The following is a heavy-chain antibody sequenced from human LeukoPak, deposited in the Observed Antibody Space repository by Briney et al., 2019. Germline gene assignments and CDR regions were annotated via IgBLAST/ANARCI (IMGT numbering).Heavy chain of an antibody. J-gene: IGHJ4*02. V-gene: IGHV4-39*07. CDR3: ARGDSIAVAGPFFDY. D-gene: IGHD6-19*01. CDR1: GGSISSSSYY. Sequence: SETLSLTCTVSGGSISSSSYYWGWIRQPPGKGLEWIGSIYYSGSTYYNPSLKSRVTISVDTSKNQFSLKLSSVTAADTAVYYCARGDSIAVAGPFFDYWGQGTLVTVSS. CDR2: IYYSGST.